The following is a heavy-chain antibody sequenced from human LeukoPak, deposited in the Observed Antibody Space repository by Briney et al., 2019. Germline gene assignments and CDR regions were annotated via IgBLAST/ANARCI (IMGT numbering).Heavy chain of an antibody. CDR3: AKEASREYYFDY. CDR1: GFTFSSYG. Sequence: GGSLRLSCAASGFTFSSYGMHWGRQAPGKGLGWVAFIRYDGSNKYYADSVKGRFTISRDNSKNTLYLQMNSLRAEDTAVYYCAKEASREYYFDYWGQGTLVTVSS. V-gene: IGHV3-30*02. D-gene: IGHD3-10*01. CDR2: IRYDGSNK. J-gene: IGHJ4*02.